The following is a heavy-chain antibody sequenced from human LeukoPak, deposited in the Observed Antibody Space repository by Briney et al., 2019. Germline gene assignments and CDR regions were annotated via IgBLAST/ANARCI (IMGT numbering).Heavy chain of an antibody. CDR2: IYYSGST. D-gene: IGHD5-18*01. V-gene: IGHV4-59*05. CDR1: GVSISGYY. CDR3: ARHVTGTAMAPFDY. J-gene: IGHJ4*02. Sequence: TSETLSLTCTVSGVSISGYYWSWIRQPPGKGLEWIGSIYYSGSTYYNPSLKSRVTISVDTSKNQFSLKLSSVTAADTAVYYCARHVTGTAMAPFDYWGQGTLVTVSS.